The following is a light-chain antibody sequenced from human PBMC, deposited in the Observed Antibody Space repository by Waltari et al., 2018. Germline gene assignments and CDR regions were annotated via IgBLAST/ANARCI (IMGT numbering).Light chain of an antibody. CDR1: NIGSRG. Sequence: FVLTQPPSLSVAPGQTARIPCRGDNIGSRGVHWYQQSPGQAPMLGVDDDTDRPSGIPERFSGSNSGNTATLTIRRVEAGDEGDYYCQVWESRSDQIVFGGGTKLTVL. CDR2: DDT. J-gene: IGLJ2*01. V-gene: IGLV3-21*02. CDR3: QVWESRSDQIV.